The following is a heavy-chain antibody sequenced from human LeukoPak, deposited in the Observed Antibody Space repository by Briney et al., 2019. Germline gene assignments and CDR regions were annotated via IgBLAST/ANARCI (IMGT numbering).Heavy chain of an antibody. CDR1: GFTFSSYS. Sequence: GGSLRLSCAASGFTFSSYSMNWVRQAPGKGLEWVSSISSSSYIYYADSVKGRFTISRDNAKNSLYLQMNSLRAEDTAVYYCARGVAAAGPDYWGQGTLVTVSS. CDR3: ARGVAAAGPDY. D-gene: IGHD6-13*01. J-gene: IGHJ4*02. V-gene: IGHV3-21*01. CDR2: ISSSSYI.